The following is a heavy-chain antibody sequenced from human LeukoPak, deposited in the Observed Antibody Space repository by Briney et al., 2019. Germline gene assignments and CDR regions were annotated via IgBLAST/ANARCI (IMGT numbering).Heavy chain of an antibody. V-gene: IGHV3-9*01. D-gene: IGHD3-10*01. CDR2: ISWNSGSI. CDR3: AKDVRGVPSSRSYYYYGMDV. CDR1: GFTFDDYA. Sequence: GGSLRLSCAASGFTFDDYAMHWVRQAPGKGLEWVSGISWNSGSIGYADSVKGRFTISRDNAKNSLYLQMNSLRAGDTALYYCAKDVRGVPSSRSYYYYGMDVWGQGTTVTVSS. J-gene: IGHJ6*02.